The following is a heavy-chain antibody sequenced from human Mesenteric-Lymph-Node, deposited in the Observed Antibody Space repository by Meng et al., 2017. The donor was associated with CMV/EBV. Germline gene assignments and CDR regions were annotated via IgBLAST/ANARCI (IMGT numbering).Heavy chain of an antibody. V-gene: IGHV3-30*02. D-gene: IGHD4/OR15-4a*01. CDR3: AKDQGAWAFDC. Sequence: GESLKISCAASGFTFSTYGMHWVRQAPGKGLECVAFIRYDGSNADYADSVKGRFTISRDNSKNTVYLQMNSLRPEDTALYYCAKDQGAWAFDCWGQGTLVTVSS. CDR1: GFTFSTYG. J-gene: IGHJ4*02. CDR2: IRYDGSNA.